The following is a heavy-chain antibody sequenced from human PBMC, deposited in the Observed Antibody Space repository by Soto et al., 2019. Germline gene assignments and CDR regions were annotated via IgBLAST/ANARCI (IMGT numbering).Heavy chain of an antibody. D-gene: IGHD6-13*01. Sequence: QVQLVQSGAEVKKPGASVKVSCKASGYTFTTYGISWVRQAPGQGLEWMGWISAYSGSTKFAQKLQGRVTMTTDTSTTTAYMELRSLTSDDTAVYYCARDFTKSSSRTYCFDYWGQGTLVTVSS. CDR2: ISAYSGST. V-gene: IGHV1-18*01. CDR3: ARDFTKSSSRTYCFDY. J-gene: IGHJ4*02. CDR1: GYTFTTYG.